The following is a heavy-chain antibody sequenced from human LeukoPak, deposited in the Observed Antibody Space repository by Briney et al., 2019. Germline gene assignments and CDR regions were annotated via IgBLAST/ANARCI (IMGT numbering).Heavy chain of an antibody. J-gene: IGHJ4*02. V-gene: IGHV3-11*01. Sequence: PGGSLRLSCAASGFTVNDYYMSWIRQAPGKGLEWVSDIGSSDNIISYANSVKGRFAISRDFAKNSLYLQMNSLRADDTAVYYCAREAVAGAFDSWGQGTLVTVS. CDR3: AREAVAGAFDS. D-gene: IGHD6-19*01. CDR1: GFTVNDYY. CDR2: IGSSDNII.